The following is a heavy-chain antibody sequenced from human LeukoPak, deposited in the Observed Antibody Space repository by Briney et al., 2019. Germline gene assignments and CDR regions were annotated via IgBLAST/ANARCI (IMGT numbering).Heavy chain of an antibody. J-gene: IGHJ4*02. Sequence: GGSLRLSCAASGFTYVSYDMSWVRQAPGKGLEWVSTFTAHGGSTYYADSVKGRFTISRDNSKNTLYLQMNSLRAEDTAVYYCARDFFVVVPAAIGYWGQGTLVTVSS. CDR3: ARDFFVVVPAAIGY. D-gene: IGHD2-2*01. CDR2: FTAHGGST. CDR1: GFTYVSYD. V-gene: IGHV3-23*01.